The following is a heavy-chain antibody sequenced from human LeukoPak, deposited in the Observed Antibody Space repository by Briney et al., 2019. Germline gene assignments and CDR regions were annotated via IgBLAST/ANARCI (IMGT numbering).Heavy chain of an antibody. J-gene: IGHJ4*02. Sequence: GGSLRLSCAASEFIFSSYGMSWVRQAPGKGLEWVSAISASGGGTYYADSVKGRFTISRDNSRNTLYLEMNSLRAEDTAIYYCAKEVTPGALLYGPFDYWGQGALVTVSS. D-gene: IGHD4-23*01. CDR3: AKEVTPGALLYGPFDY. CDR1: EFIFSSYG. V-gene: IGHV3-23*01. CDR2: ISASGGGT.